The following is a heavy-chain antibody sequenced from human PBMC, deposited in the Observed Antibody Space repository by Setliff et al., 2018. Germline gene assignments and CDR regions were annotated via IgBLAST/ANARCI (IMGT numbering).Heavy chain of an antibody. CDR2: ISSSGSTI. D-gene: IGHD6-6*01. Sequence: GGSLRLSCEASGFTFSAYSMTWVRQAPGKGLEWISYISSSGSTIYYADSVKGRFTISRDNAKNSLYLHMNSLRAEDTAVYYCAREYSSSSGVSTDYWGQGNMVTVSS. CDR1: GFTFSAYS. J-gene: IGHJ4*02. CDR3: AREYSSSSGVSTDY. V-gene: IGHV3-48*04.